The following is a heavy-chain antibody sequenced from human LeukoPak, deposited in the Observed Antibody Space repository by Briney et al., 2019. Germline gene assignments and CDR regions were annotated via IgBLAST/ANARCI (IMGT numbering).Heavy chain of an antibody. V-gene: IGHV3-21*01. Sequence: GGSLRLSCAASGFTFSSYSMNWVRQAPGKGLEWVSSISSSSSYIYYADSVKGRFTISRDNAKNSLYLQMNSLRAEDTAVYYCARVRVAVAGGLDYYYGMDVWGQGTTVTVSS. CDR1: GFTFSSYS. D-gene: IGHD6-19*01. CDR3: ARVRVAVAGGLDYYYGMDV. CDR2: ISSSSSYI. J-gene: IGHJ6*02.